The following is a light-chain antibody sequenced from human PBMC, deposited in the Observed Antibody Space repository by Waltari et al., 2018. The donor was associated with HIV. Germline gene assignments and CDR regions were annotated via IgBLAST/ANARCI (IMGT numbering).Light chain of an antibody. CDR2: EVS. Sequence: QSALTQPASVSGSPGQSITISCTGTTSAIGTHAFFSWYQQHPGKPPKLIIFEVSERPSGVSDRFSGSKSGNTASLTISELQPDDEADYYCCSFAASTALLFGGRTRLTVL. J-gene: IGLJ2*01. V-gene: IGLV2-23*02. CDR1: TSAIGTHAF. CDR3: CSFAASTALL.